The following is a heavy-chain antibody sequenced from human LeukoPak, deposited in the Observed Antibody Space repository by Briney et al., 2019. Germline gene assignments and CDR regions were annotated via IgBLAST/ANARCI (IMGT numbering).Heavy chain of an antibody. J-gene: IGHJ4*02. CDR2: ISFDETNK. Sequence: SGGSLRLSCAASGFTFSGHAMHWVRQAPGKGLEWVALISFDETNKYYADSVKGRFAISRDNSKNTLSLQMNSLRAEDTAVYYCARDNSLLYCSGGSCFHGDYAYFDYWGQGTLVTVSS. CDR3: ARDNSLLYCSGGSCFHGDYAYFDY. V-gene: IGHV3-30*09. CDR1: GFTFSGHA. D-gene: IGHD2-15*01.